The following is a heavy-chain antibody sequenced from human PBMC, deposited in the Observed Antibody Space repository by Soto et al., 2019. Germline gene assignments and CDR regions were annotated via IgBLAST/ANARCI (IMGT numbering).Heavy chain of an antibody. CDR3: RTVAY. CDR1: GFTFSRDS. CDR2: ISSASSET. J-gene: IGHJ4*02. V-gene: IGHV3-21*01. Sequence: GESLKISCEASGFTFSRDSMNWVRQVPGKGLEWVASISSASSETWYADSVKGRFIISRDNAQNSLFLQMNTLRPVDSAIYYCRTVAYWGPGTLVTVSS.